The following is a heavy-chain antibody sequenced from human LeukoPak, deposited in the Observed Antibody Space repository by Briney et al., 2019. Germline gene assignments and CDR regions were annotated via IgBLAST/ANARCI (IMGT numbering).Heavy chain of an antibody. CDR1: GFTFSSYG. CDR3: ARDHGDDYIWGSYRYTSSDY. D-gene: IGHD3-16*02. J-gene: IGHJ4*02. V-gene: IGHV3-30*02. Sequence: GGSLRLSCAASGFTFSSYGMHWVRQAPGKGLEWVAFIRYDGSNKYYADSVKGRFTISRDNSKNTLYLQMNSLRAEDTAVYYCARDHGDDYIWGSYRYTSSDYWGQGTLVTVSS. CDR2: IRYDGSNK.